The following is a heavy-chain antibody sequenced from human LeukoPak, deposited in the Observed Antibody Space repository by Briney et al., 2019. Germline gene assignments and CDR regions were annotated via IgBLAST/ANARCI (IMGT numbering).Heavy chain of an antibody. D-gene: IGHD3-22*01. V-gene: IGHV3-66*04. CDR3: ARHMSGYYYVPFDY. CDR1: GFTVSSNY. Sequence: GGSLRLSCAASGFTVSSNYMSWVRQAPGKGQEWVSFIYSGGSTYCTDSVNGRFTISRDNSKNTLYLQMNSLRAEDTAVYYCARHMSGYYYVPFDYWGQGTQVTVSS. J-gene: IGHJ4*02. CDR2: IYSGGST.